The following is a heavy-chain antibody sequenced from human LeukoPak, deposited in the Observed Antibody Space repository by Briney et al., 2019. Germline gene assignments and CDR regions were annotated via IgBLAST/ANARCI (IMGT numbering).Heavy chain of an antibody. CDR2: INPNSGGT. CDR1: GYTFTGYY. V-gene: IGHV1-2*02. Sequence: ASVKVSCKASGYTFTGYYMHWVRQAPGQGLEWMGWINPNSGGTNYAQKFQGRVTMTRDTSISTAYMELSRLRSDDTAVYYCAILCEGNGYRPFDYWGQGTLVTVSS. D-gene: IGHD5-24*01. J-gene: IGHJ4*02. CDR3: AILCEGNGYRPFDY.